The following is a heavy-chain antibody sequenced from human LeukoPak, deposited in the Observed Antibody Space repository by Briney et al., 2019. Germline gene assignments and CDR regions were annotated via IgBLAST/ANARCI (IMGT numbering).Heavy chain of an antibody. CDR2: IYHSGST. CDR3: ARGTLYRGWSYYLDF. D-gene: IGHD6-19*01. CDR1: GGSISSSSYY. V-gene: IGHV4-39*07. Sequence: ASETLSLTCTVSGGSISSSSYYWGWIRQPPGKGLEWIGEIYHSGSTNYNPSLKSRVTISVDKSKNQFSLKLSSVTAADTAMYYCARGTLYRGWSYYLDFWGQGSQVTVSS. J-gene: IGHJ4*02.